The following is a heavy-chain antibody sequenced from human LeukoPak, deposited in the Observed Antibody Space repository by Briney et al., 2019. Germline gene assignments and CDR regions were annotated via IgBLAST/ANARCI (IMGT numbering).Heavy chain of an antibody. J-gene: IGHJ5*02. CDR3: ARDLMES. Sequence: SQTLSLTCTVSGGSISSYYWSWIRQPPGEGLEWIGYIYYSGSTNYNPALKSRVTISVDTSKNQCSLKLSSVTAADTAVYYCARDLMESWGQGTLVTVSS. CDR1: GGSISSYY. D-gene: IGHD3-3*01. CDR2: IYYSGST. V-gene: IGHV4-59*01.